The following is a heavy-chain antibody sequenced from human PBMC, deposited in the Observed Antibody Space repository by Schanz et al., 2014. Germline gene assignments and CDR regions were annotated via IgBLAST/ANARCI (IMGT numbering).Heavy chain of an antibody. J-gene: IGHJ6*02. CDR1: XXKFENXX. Sequence: EVQLVESGGTLVQPGGSLSXXCAASXXKFENXXMNWVRXXXXKGLEWVSSLDRSGGKTYYADSVTGRFTISRDNSKKTLYLQXXXLTAEDTAVYYCXXXXXVISTHFYSPFYFYVXXVWGQGTTXXVSS. CDR3: XXXXXVISTHFYSPFYFYVXXV. V-gene: IGHV3-23*05. D-gene: IGHD3-3*02. CDR2: LDRSGGKT.